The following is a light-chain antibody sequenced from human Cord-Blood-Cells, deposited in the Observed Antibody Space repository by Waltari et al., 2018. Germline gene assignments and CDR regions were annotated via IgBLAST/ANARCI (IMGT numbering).Light chain of an antibody. CDR2: EGS. V-gene: IGLV2-23*01. J-gene: IGLJ3*02. CDR3: CSYAGSSTWV. CDR1: SSDVGSYTL. Sequence: QSALTQPASVSGPPGQSITISCTGTSSDVGSYTLFSWYQQHPGKAPKLMIYEGSKRPSGVSNRFSGSKSGNTASLTISGLQAEDEADYYCCSYAGSSTWVFGGGTKLTVL.